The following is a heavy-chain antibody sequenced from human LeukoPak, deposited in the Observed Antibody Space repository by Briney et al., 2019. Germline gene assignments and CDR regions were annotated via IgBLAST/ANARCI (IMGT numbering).Heavy chain of an antibody. CDR2: INPNRGDT. V-gene: IGHV1-2*02. D-gene: IGHD3-10*01. CDR3: ARGRSITLLRGVAMSDGFDI. J-gene: IGHJ3*02. CDR1: GYTFTDYY. Sequence: VSVKVSCKASGYTFTDYYMHWVRQAPGQGLEWMGWINPNRGDTKYAQKFQGRVTMTRDTSINTAYMELSRLRSDDTAVYYCARGRSITLLRGVAMSDGFDIWGQGAMAAVSS.